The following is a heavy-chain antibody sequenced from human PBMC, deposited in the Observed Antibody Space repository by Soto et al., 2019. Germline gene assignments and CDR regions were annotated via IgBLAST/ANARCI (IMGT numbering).Heavy chain of an antibody. CDR2: IYYSGST. CDR3: ARSVVVVAATPPNNWFDP. V-gene: IGHV4-31*03. D-gene: IGHD2-15*01. Sequence: QVQLQESGPGLVKPSQTLSLTCTVSGGSISGGGYYWSWIRQHPGKGLEWIGYIYYSGSTYYNPSLKSRLTISVYTSKNQLSLKLSSVTAADKAVYYCARSVVVVAATPPNNWFDPWGQGTLVTVSS. CDR1: GGSISGGGYY. J-gene: IGHJ5*02.